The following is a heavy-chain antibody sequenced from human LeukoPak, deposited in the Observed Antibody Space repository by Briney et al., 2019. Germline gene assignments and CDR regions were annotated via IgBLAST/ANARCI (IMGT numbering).Heavy chain of an antibody. CDR2: INPNSGGT. V-gene: IGHV1-2*02. CDR3: ARDHYDFWSGYLSRFFH. J-gene: IGHJ4*02. CDR1: GYTFTGYY. Sequence: ASVKVSCKASGYTFTGYYMHWVRQAPGQGLEWMGWINPNSGGTNYAQKFQGRVTMTRDTSISTAYMELSRLRSDDTAVYYCARDHYDFWSGYLSRFFHWGQGTLVTVSS. D-gene: IGHD3-3*01.